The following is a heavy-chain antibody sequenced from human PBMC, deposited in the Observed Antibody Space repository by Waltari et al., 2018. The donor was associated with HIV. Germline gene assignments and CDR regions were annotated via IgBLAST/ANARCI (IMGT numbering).Heavy chain of an antibody. Sequence: EVQLVQSGPEVTKPGESLKISCKVSGYTFTNYWLGWARQMPGKGLEWLGARQMAGKGREWLAVDTPSDSATRNRPALDGPFTISAQQYITTAYLQWTSLKASDTAMYYCARLKDIVVVVSLSAFDYWGQGTLVTVSS. CDR2: DTPSDSAT. V-gene: IGHV5-51*01. CDR3: ARLKDIVVVVSLSAFDY. CDR1: GYTFTNYW. D-gene: IGHD2-15*01. J-gene: IGHJ4*02.